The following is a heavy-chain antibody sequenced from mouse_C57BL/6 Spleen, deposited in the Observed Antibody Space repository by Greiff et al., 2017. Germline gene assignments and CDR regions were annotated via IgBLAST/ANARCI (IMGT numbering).Heavy chain of an antibody. J-gene: IGHJ4*01. CDR2: IDPETGGT. D-gene: IGHD2-3*01. CDR1: GYTFTDYE. V-gene: IGHV1-15*01. CDR3: TRSDGYYAMDY. Sequence: VQLQQSGAELVRPGASVTLSCKASGYTFTDYEMHWVKQTPVHGLEWIGAIDPETGGTAYNQKFKGKAILTADKSSSTAYMELRSLTSEDSAVYYCTRSDGYYAMDYWGQVTSVTVSS.